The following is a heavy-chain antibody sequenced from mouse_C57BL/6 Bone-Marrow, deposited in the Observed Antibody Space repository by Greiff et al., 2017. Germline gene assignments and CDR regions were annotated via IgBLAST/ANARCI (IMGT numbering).Heavy chain of an antibody. CDR1: GYTFTSYW. CDR2: IYPGSGST. J-gene: IGHJ4*01. D-gene: IGHD1-3*01. CDR3: ARGEETNGDRCLPYAMDY. V-gene: IGHV1-55*01. Sequence: QVQLQQPGAELVKPGASVKMSCTASGYTFTSYWITWVKQRPGQGLEWIGDIYPGSGSTNYNEKFKSKATLTLDTSSSTAYMQRTSLTSANSTVYYYARGEETNGDRCLPYAMDYWGQGTSVTVSS.